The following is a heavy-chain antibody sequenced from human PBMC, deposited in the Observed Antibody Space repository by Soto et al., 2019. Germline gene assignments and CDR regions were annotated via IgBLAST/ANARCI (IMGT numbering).Heavy chain of an antibody. CDR3: ARQGGYSREGEFAS. CDR1: GFIFSIYE. J-gene: IGHJ5*02. Sequence: EVQLVESGGGLVHPGGSLRLSCAASGFIFSIYEMNWVRQAPGKGLEFVSYISSSGSTKSYENSVKGRFTVSRDNAKSTLLLQMTSLRREDTAIYYCARQGGYSREGEFASWGQGTLVTVSS. CDR2: ISSSGSTK. D-gene: IGHD5-18*01. V-gene: IGHV3-48*03.